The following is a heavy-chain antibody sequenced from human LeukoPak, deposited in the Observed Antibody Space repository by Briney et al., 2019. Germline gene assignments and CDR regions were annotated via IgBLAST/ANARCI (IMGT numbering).Heavy chain of an antibody. CDR2: INHSGST. D-gene: IGHD3-3*01. CDR1: GGSFSGYY. Sequence: PSETLSLTCAVYGGSFSGYYWSWIRQPPGKGLEWIGEINHSGSTNYNPSLKSRVTISVDTSKNQFSLKLSSVTAADTAVYYCARLMNDFWSGYRYNWFDPWGQGTLVTVSS. J-gene: IGHJ5*02. CDR3: ARLMNDFWSGYRYNWFDP. V-gene: IGHV4-34*01.